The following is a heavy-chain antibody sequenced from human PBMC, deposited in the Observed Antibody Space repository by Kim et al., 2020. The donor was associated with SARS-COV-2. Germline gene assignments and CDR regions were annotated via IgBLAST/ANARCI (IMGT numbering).Heavy chain of an antibody. V-gene: IGHV3-21*04. Sequence: YAHSVTGRITISSDNGRTSLYLQMNSLRAEDTAVYYCARVLTSGWSYFDYWGQRTLVTVSS. J-gene: IGHJ4*02. D-gene: IGHD6-19*01. CDR3: ARVLTSGWSYFDY.